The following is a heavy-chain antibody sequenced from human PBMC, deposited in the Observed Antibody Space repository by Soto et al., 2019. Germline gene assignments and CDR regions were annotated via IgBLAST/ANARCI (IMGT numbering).Heavy chain of an antibody. J-gene: IGHJ6*02. CDR1: GFTLSSYS. Sequence: QVQLVESGGGVAQPGRSLRLFCAASGFTLSSYSLHWVRQSPGKGLEWVAAISSNGTEKHYADSVKGRFTISRDNSKNTLSLQLNSLRTEDTAVYYCARMFAFSYGPANRGMDVWGQGTTVTVTS. D-gene: IGHD3-10*01. CDR2: ISSNGTEK. V-gene: IGHV3-30*04. CDR3: ARMFAFSYGPANRGMDV.